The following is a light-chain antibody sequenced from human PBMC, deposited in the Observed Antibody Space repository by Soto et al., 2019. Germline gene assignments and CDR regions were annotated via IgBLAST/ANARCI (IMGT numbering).Light chain of an antibody. CDR1: QTISSW. CDR3: QQYNSYST. CDR2: AAS. Sequence: DIQMPQYPSTLSGSVGDRVTITCRASQTISSWLAWYQQKPGKAPKLLIYAASSLQSGVPSRFSGSGSGTEFTLTISSLQPDDFATYYCQQYNSYSTFGQGTKVDNK. J-gene: IGKJ1*01. V-gene: IGKV1-5*01.